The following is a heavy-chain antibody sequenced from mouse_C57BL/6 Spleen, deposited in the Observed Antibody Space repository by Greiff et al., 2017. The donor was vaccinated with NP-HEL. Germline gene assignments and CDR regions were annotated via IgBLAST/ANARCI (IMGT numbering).Heavy chain of an antibody. V-gene: IGHV7-3*01. CDR3: ASYYYGSSNYAMDY. Sequence: EVQGVESGGGLVQPGGSLSLSCAASGFTFTDYYMSWVRQPPGKALEWLGFIRNKANGYTTEYSASVKGRFTISRDNSQSILYLQMNALRAEDSATYYCASYYYGSSNYAMDYWGQGTSVTVSS. D-gene: IGHD1-1*01. CDR2: IRNKANGYTT. J-gene: IGHJ4*01. CDR1: GFTFTDYY.